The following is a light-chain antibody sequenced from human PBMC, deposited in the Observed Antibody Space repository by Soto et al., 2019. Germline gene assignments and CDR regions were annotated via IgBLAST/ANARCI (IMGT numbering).Light chain of an antibody. Sequence: EIVVTQSTGTLSLSPGERAPLPCSASQSLSSSYLVWYQQKPGQAPRLLIYGASSRATGIPARFSGSGSGTDFTLTISSLQSEDFAVYYCQQYNNWPRTFGQGTKVDIK. CDR3: QQYNNWPRT. V-gene: IGKV3-20*01. CDR1: QSLSSSY. CDR2: GAS. J-gene: IGKJ1*01.